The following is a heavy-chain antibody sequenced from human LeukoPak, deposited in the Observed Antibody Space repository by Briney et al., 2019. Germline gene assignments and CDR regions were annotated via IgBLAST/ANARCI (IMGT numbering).Heavy chain of an antibody. J-gene: IGHJ3*02. CDR2: IYTSGST. D-gene: IGHD2-2*01. CDR3: ARRLGYCSSTNCVDAFDI. CDR1: GGSISSYY. Sequence: PSETLSLTCTVSGGSISSYYWSRIRHPPGQGLEWIGYIYTSGSTNYNPSLKSRVTISVDTSKNQFSLKLSSVTAADTAVYYCARRLGYCSSTNCVDAFDIWGQGTMVTVSS. V-gene: IGHV4-4*09.